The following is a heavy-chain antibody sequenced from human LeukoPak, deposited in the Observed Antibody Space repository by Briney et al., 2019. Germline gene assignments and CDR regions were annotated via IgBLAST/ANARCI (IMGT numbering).Heavy chain of an antibody. J-gene: IGHJ4*02. CDR1: GFTFSTFD. D-gene: IGHD3-22*01. Sequence: GGSLRLSCAASGFTFSTFDMSCVRQAPGKGLQWVSTISGAGGTTLFADSVKGRFSISRDNSNNKVFLQMNSLRVEDTAVYYCAKASDFDSSGFPIDVFDFWGQGLLVSVAS. CDR3: AKASDFDSSGFPIDVFDF. CDR2: ISGAGGTT. V-gene: IGHV3-23*01.